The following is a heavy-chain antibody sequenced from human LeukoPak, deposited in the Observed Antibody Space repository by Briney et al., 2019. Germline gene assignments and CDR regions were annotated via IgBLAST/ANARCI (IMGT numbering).Heavy chain of an antibody. D-gene: IGHD3-22*01. V-gene: IGHV1-2*02. CDR3: ARPNPTKYYYDSSGYYLDY. CDR1: GYTFTGYY. Sequence: ASVKVSCKASGYTFTGYYIHWVRQAPGQGLEWMGWINPNSGGTNYAQKFQGRVTMTRDTSITTAYMELSSLRLDDTAVYYCARPNPTKYYYDSSGYYLDYWGQGTLVTVSS. CDR2: INPNSGGT. J-gene: IGHJ4*02.